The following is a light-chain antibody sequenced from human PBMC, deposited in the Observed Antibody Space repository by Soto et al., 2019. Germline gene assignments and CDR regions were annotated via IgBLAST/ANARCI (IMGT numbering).Light chain of an antibody. V-gene: IGKV1-5*01. CDR3: QQYNSYLYT. Sequence: DIQMTQSPSTLSASVGDRVTITCRASQTIRSWLAWYQQKPGKAPKLLIYDASSLESGVPSRFSGSGSGTEFTLTISSLQNDDFETYDCQQYNSYLYTFGQGTKVDI. CDR2: DAS. J-gene: IGKJ2*01. CDR1: QTIRSW.